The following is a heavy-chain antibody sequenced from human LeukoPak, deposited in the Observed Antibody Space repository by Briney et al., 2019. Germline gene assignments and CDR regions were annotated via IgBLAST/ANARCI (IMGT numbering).Heavy chain of an antibody. J-gene: IGHJ4*02. V-gene: IGHV4-34*01. CDR2: INHSGST. CDR3: ARGSSSWSRQFDY. CDR1: GVSFSGYY. Sequence: PSETLSLTCAVYGVSFSGYYWSWIRQPPGKGLEWIGEINHSGSTNYNPSLKSRVTISVDTSKNQFSLKLSSVTAADTAVYYCARGSSSWSRQFDYWGQGTLVTVSS. D-gene: IGHD6-13*01.